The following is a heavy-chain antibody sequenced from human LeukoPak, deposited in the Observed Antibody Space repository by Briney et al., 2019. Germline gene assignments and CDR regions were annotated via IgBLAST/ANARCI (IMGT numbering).Heavy chain of an antibody. CDR1: GFTFSSYA. J-gene: IGHJ4*02. CDR3: ARGNYYGSGTSLGIFDY. Sequence: GGSLRLSCAASGFTFSSYAMHWVRQAPGKGLEWVAVISYDGSNKYYADSVKGRFTISRDNSKNTLYLQMNSLRAEDTAVYYCARGNYYGSGTSLGIFDYWGQGTLVTVSS. V-gene: IGHV3-30-3*01. D-gene: IGHD3-10*01. CDR2: ISYDGSNK.